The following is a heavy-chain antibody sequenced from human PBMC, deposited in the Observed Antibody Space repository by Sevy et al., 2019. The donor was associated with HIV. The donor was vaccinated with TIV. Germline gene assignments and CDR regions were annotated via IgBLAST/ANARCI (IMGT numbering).Heavy chain of an antibody. D-gene: IGHD2-2*01. V-gene: IGHV3-23*01. J-gene: IGHJ4*01. Sequence: GGSLRLSCAASGFTFSNYAMTWVRQAPGKGLEWVSAISGSGGRTYYANSVKGRFTISKDNSMNTLYLQVHSLSAEATIVFFCAYCICTSCYGQYGYGFFDYLGHGILVSVSS. CDR3: AYCICTSCYGQYGYGFFDY. CDR2: ISGSGGRT. CDR1: GFTFSNYA.